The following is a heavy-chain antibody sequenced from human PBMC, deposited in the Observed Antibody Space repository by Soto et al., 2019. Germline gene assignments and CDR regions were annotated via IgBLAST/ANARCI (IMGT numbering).Heavy chain of an antibody. CDR3: AGDGVDIVVVPAAMGGGVFDY. CDR1: GFTFSDYY. CDR2: ISSSGSTI. D-gene: IGHD2-2*01. Sequence: GGSLRLSCAASGFTFSDYYMSWIRQAPGKGLEWVSYISSSGSTIYYADSGKGRFTISRDKAKNSLYLQRNSLRAEETACYYWAGDGVDIVVVPAAMGGGVFDYWGQGTLVTVSS. V-gene: IGHV3-11*01. J-gene: IGHJ4*02.